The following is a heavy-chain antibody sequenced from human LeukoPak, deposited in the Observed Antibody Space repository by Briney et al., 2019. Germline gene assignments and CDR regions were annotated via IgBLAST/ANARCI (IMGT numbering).Heavy chain of an antibody. CDR2: ISTNKGNT. Sequence: ASVKVSCKASGYIFTSYGISWVRQAPGQGLQWMGWISTNKGNTNYAQRLQGRVTMTTDTSTSTAYMELRSLRSDDTAIYYCVRDIQWRFDPWGQGTLVTVSS. CDR1: GYIFTSYG. J-gene: IGHJ5*02. CDR3: VRDIQWRFDP. D-gene: IGHD2-8*01. V-gene: IGHV1-18*01.